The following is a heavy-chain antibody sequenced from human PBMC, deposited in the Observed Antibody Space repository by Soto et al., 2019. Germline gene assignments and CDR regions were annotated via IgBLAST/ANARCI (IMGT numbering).Heavy chain of an antibody. J-gene: IGHJ6*03. D-gene: IGHD6-13*01. CDR2: INPSGGST. Sequence: ASVKVSCKASGYTFTSYYMHWVRQAPGQGLEWMGIINPSGGSTSYAQKFQGRVTMTRDTSTSTVYMELSSLRSEDTAVYYCARGGSSWYLGYYYYYYMDVWGKGTTVTVSS. CDR3: ARGGSSWYLGYYYYYYMDV. V-gene: IGHV1-46*03. CDR1: GYTFTSYY.